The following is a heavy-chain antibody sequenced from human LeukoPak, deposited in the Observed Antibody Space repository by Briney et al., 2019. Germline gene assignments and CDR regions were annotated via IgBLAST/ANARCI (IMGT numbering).Heavy chain of an antibody. Sequence: PGGSLRLSCAASGCTFSSYWMHWVRQAPGKGLEWVSRMNSDGGTTNYADSVKGRFTISRDNAKNTLYLQMNSLRAEDTAVYYCVRVGKCGGDCYWTDGYFQHWGQGTLVTVSS. V-gene: IGHV3-74*01. D-gene: IGHD2-21*02. CDR2: MNSDGGTT. J-gene: IGHJ1*01. CDR3: VRVGKCGGDCYWTDGYFQH. CDR1: GCTFSSYW.